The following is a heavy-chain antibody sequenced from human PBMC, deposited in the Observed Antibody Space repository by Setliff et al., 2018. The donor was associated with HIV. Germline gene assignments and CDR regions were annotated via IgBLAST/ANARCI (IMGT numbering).Heavy chain of an antibody. CDR2: ITPSGAT. Sequence: SSETLSLTCAVYGGSVSGHYWGWLRQPPGKGLEWIGEITPSGATNYLPSLKSRVTMSLDTSKNQFSLKMTSVTAADTALYYCSNWNTTIDEDAWGQGTLVTVSS. J-gene: IGHJ5*02. CDR1: GGSVSGHY. V-gene: IGHV4-34*01. D-gene: IGHD5-18*01. CDR3: SNWNTTIDEDA.